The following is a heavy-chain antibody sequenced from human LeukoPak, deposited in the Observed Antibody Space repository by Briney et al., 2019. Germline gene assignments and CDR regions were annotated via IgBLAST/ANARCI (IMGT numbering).Heavy chain of an antibody. Sequence: GASVKVSCKASGGTFSSYAISWVRQAPGQGLEWMGGIIPIFGTANYAQKFQGRVTITADKSTSTAYMELSSLRSEDTAVYYCARDLGGWARRSYYDSSGHTFDYWGQGTLVTVSS. V-gene: IGHV1-69*06. J-gene: IGHJ4*02. D-gene: IGHD3-22*01. CDR3: ARDLGGWARRSYYDSSGHTFDY. CDR2: IIPIFGTA. CDR1: GGTFSSYA.